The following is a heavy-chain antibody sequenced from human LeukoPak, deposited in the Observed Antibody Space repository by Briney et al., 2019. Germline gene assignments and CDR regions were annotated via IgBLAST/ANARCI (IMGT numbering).Heavy chain of an antibody. J-gene: IGHJ4*02. CDR3: ARARQQQKASCFFY. CDR1: GGTFSSYA. Sequence: ASVKVSCKASGGTFSSYAISWVRQAPGQGLEWRGGIIPIFGTANYTQKFQGRVTITTYESTSTAYMELSSLRSEDTGVYFWARARQQQKASCFFYLGQGTLVTVSS. V-gene: IGHV1-69*05. CDR2: IIPIFGTA. D-gene: IGHD6-13*01.